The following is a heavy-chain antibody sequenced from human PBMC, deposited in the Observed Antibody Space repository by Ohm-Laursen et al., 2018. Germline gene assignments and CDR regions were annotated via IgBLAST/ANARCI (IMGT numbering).Heavy chain of an antibody. CDR1: GFTFSSYA. V-gene: IGHV3-23*01. CDR3: AKELRSDNYFDF. CDR2: ISGSGGST. Sequence: SLRLSCAASGFTFSSYAMGWVRQAPGKGLEWVSAISGSGGSTYYADSVKGRFTISRDNSKNTLYLEVNSLRPEDTAMYYCAKELRSDNYFDFWGQGTLVTVSS. J-gene: IGHJ4*02. D-gene: IGHD3-3*01.